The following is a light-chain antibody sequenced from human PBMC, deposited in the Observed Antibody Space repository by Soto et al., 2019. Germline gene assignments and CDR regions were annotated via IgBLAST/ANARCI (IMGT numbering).Light chain of an antibody. CDR2: GSS. CDR3: QSYDSSLSVLYV. J-gene: IGLJ1*01. CDR1: SSNIGAGYD. V-gene: IGLV1-40*01. Sequence: QSVLTQPPSVSGAPGQRVSISCTGSSSNIGAGYDVHWFQQLPGTAPKLLIYGSSNRPSGVPDRFSGSKSGTSASLAITGLQAEDEADYYCQSYDSSLSVLYVFGTGTKVIVL.